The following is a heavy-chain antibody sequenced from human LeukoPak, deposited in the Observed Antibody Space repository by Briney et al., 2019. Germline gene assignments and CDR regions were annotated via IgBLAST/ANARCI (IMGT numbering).Heavy chain of an antibody. CDR1: GFTVSNY. D-gene: IGHD6-19*01. V-gene: IGHV3-66*01. CDR3: ARDSGWYSGPYYFDY. Sequence: GGSLRLSCAASGFTVSNYMSWVRQAPGKGLEWVLVIYSGGSTYYADSVKGRFTISRDNSKNTLYLQMNSLRAEDTAVYYCARDSGWYSGPYYFDYWGQGTLVTVSS. CDR2: IYSGGST. J-gene: IGHJ4*02.